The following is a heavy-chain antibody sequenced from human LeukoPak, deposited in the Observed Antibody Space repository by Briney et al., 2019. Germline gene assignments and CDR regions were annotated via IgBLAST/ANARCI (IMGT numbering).Heavy chain of an antibody. D-gene: IGHD3-10*01. CDR1: GGSFSGYY. CDR3: ARTYYYGSGSYYNPRGYFDY. CDR2: INHSGST. Sequence: SETLSLTCAVYGGSFSGYYWSWIRQPPGKGLEWIGEINHSGSTNYNPSLKSRVTISVDTSKNQFSLKLSSVTAADTAVYCCARTYYYGSGSYYNPRGYFDYWGQGTLVTVSS. J-gene: IGHJ4*02. V-gene: IGHV4-34*01.